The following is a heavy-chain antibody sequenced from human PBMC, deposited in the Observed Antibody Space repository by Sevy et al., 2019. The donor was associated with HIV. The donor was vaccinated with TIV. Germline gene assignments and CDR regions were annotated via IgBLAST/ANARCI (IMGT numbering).Heavy chain of an antibody. CDR3: AKDAFEVRGVLSSRGMPTYYHAMDL. D-gene: IGHD3-10*01. J-gene: IGHJ6*02. CDR1: GFTFGSYD. CDR2: ISFYGSNK. V-gene: IGHV3-30*18. Sequence: GGSLRLSCAASGFTFGSYDMYWVRQTPGKGLECVALISFYGSNKEYADSVKGRFTISRDNSKNTVYLQMSSLKPEDTAVYYCAKDAFEVRGVLSSRGMPTYYHAMDLWGQGTTVTVSS.